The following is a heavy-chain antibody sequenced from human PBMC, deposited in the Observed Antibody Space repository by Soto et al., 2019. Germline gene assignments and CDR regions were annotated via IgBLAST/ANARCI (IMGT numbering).Heavy chain of an antibody. CDR2: INPNSGGT. D-gene: IGHD4-17*01. V-gene: IGHV1-2*04. J-gene: IGHJ6*02. CDR1: GYTFTGYY. CDR3: ARDGLYGDYYYYYYGMDV. Sequence: GASVKVSCKASGYTFTGYYMHWVRQAPGQGLEWMGWINPNSGGTTSAQTFQGWVTMTRDTSISTAYMELSRLRSDDTAVYYCARDGLYGDYYYYYYGMDVWGQGTTVTVSS.